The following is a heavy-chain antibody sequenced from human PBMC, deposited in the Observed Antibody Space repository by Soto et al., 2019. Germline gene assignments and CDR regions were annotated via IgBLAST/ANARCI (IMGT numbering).Heavy chain of an antibody. CDR1: GYPFSVYY. V-gene: IGHV3-11*04. CDR2: ITDSGSTI. D-gene: IGHD2-2*01. Sequence: PGGSLRLSCAASGYPFSVYYMSWIRQAPGKGLEWLSYITDSGSTIYYADSVKGRFTISRDNAKNSLYLQMNSLRAEDTAVYYCHFPIVVVPAALNDALDIWGQGTMVTVSS. J-gene: IGHJ3*02. CDR3: HFPIVVVPAALNDALDI.